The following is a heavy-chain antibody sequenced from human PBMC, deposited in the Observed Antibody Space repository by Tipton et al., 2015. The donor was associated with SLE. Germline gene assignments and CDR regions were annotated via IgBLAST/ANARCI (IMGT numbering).Heavy chain of an antibody. CDR3: SRELTIAVASVFDY. CDR1: GGSISSSSYY. J-gene: IGHJ4*02. V-gene: IGHV4-30-2*01. D-gene: IGHD6-13*01. CDR2: IYHSGST. Sequence: TLSLTCTVSGGSISSSSYYWGWIRQPPGRGLEWIGYIYHSGSTYYNPSLRSRVILSVDRSKNQFSLKLTSLTAADTAVYYCSRELTIAVASVFDYWGQGILVTVSS.